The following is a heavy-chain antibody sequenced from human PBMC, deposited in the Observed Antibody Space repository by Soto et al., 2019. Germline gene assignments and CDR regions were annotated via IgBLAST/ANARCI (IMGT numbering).Heavy chain of an antibody. CDR2: VYYSGNT. CDR3: ARGGWSNDY. V-gene: IGHV4-59*01. Sequence: SETPSLTCTVSGGSLNSFYWSWIRQPPGKGLEWIGYVYYSGNTDYNPSLKSRVTISVDTSKNQFSLRLSSVTAADTAVYYCARGGWSNDYWGQGTLVTVSS. CDR1: GGSLNSFY. J-gene: IGHJ4*02. D-gene: IGHD6-19*01.